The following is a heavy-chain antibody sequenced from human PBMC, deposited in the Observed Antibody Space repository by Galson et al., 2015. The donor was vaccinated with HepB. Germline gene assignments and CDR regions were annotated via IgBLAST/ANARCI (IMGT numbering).Heavy chain of an antibody. CDR2: INPSGGST. CDR3: ARGLYYDFWSGYYAY. CDR1: GYTFTSYY. Sequence: SVKVSCKASGYTFTSYYMHWVRQAPGQGLEWMGIINPSGGSTSYAQKFQGRVTLTRDTSSSTVYMDLSSLRSEDTAVYYCARGLYYDFWSGYYAYWGQGTLVTVSS. J-gene: IGHJ4*02. V-gene: IGHV1-46*01. D-gene: IGHD3-3*01.